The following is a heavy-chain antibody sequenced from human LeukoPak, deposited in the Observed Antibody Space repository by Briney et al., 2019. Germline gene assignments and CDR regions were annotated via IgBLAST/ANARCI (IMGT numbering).Heavy chain of an antibody. CDR2: IDPSDSYT. D-gene: IGHD3-3*01. J-gene: IGHJ3*02. V-gene: IGHV5-10-1*01. Sequence: GESLKISCKGSGYSFTSYWISWVRQMPGKGLEWMGRIDPSDSYTNYSPSFQGHVTISADKSISTAYLQWSSLKASDTDMYYCARQGEGFFGVVILSHDAFDIWGQGTMVTVSS. CDR1: GYSFTSYW. CDR3: ARQGEGFFGVVILSHDAFDI.